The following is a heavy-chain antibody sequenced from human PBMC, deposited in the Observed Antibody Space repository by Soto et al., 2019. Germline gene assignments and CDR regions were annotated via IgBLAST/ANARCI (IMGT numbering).Heavy chain of an antibody. CDR1: GYTVNSYA. V-gene: IGHV1-18*01. CDR2: ISPHNGTT. CDR3: ARDLGYYHRSGYYRWFDT. D-gene: IGHD3-22*01. J-gene: IGHJ5*02. Sequence: AAVKVSSKAFGYTVNSYAISSLRHSPGQGREWMGWISPHNGTTNYAQKFQGRVTITADKSTSTAYMELSSLRSEDTAVYYCARDLGYYHRSGYYRWFDTWGQGTRVTV.